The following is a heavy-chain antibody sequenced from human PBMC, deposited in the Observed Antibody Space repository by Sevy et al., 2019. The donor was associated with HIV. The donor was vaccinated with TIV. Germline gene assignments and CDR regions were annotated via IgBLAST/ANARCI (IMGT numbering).Heavy chain of an antibody. CDR2: INSSSSTI. V-gene: IGHV3-48*02. CDR1: GFTFSSYS. D-gene: IGHD3-10*01. CDR3: ARDDSMVRGVLPFDY. Sequence: GGSLRLSCAASGFTFSSYSMNWVRQAPGKGLEWVSYINSSSSTIYYADSVKGRFTISRDNAKNSLYLQMNSLRDEDTAVYYCARDDSMVRGVLPFDYWGQGTLVTVSS. J-gene: IGHJ4*02.